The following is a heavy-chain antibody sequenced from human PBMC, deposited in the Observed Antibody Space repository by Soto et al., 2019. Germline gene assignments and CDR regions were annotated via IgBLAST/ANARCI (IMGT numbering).Heavy chain of an antibody. J-gene: IGHJ5*02. CDR3: GSVLLSWFEP. V-gene: IGHV1-18*01. CDR1: GYTFTSYG. Sequence: ASVKVSCKASGYTFTSYGISWVRQAPGQGLEWMGWIIAYNGNTNYAQKLQGRVTMTTDTSTSTAYMELRLLRSDDTAVYYCGSVLLSWFEPLGQGTQVIVSS. CDR2: IIAYNGNT.